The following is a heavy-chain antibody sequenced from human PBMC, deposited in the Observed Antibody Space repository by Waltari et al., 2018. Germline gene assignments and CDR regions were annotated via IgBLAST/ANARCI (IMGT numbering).Heavy chain of an antibody. J-gene: IGHJ4*01. CDR2: IGTADET. CDR3: ARGGTVTDFDY. D-gene: IGHD4-17*01. CDR1: GFALSSYD. Sequence: EVQLVESGGGLVQPGGSLRLSCAASGFALSSYDMHWVRQATGKGLGWVSSIGTADETYQSGSVKGRFTISRENAKNSLHLQMNALRAEDTAVYYCARGGTVTDFDYWGHGTLVIVSS. V-gene: IGHV3-13*01.